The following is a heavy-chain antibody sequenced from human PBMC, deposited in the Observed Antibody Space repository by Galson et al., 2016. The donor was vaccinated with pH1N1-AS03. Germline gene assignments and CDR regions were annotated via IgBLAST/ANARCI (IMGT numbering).Heavy chain of an antibody. CDR1: GITFSDYA. V-gene: IGHV3-30*02. CDR3: SNTPY. J-gene: IGHJ4*02. CDR2: IRYDAVKI. Sequence: SLRLSCAASGITFSDYAMHWVRQAPGKGLEWVAFIRYDAVKIYYADSVKGRFTVSRDNSKNMLYLQMNSLRTEDTAMYYCSNTPYWGQGTLVTVSS.